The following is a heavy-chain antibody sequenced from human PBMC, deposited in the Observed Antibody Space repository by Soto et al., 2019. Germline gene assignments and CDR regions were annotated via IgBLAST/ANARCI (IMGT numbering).Heavy chain of an antibody. CDR1: GGSIGNYY. J-gene: IGHJ4*02. V-gene: IGHV4-59*01. D-gene: IGHD2-15*01. Sequence: SETLSLTCIVSGGSIGNYYWSWIRQPPGKGLEWIGYIHYTGTTRYNPSLKSRVTTSVDVSENQLSPKLTSVTAADTAVYYCAREWSAFDYWGPGILVTVSS. CDR3: AREWSAFDY. CDR2: IHYTGTT.